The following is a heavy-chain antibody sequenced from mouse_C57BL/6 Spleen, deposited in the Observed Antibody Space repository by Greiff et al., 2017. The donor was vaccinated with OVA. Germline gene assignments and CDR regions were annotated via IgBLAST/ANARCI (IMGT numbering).Heavy chain of an antibody. D-gene: IGHD1-1*01. CDR1: GYTFTSYW. J-gene: IGHJ2*01. V-gene: IGHV1-69*01. Sequence: VQLQQPGAELVMPGASVKLSCKASGYTFTSYWMHWVKQRPGQGLEWIGEIDPSDSYTNYNQKFKGKSTLTVDKSSSTAYMQLSSLTSEDSAVYYCARSGLGTTVVATKYFDYWGQGTTLTVSS. CDR3: ARSGLGTTVVATKYFDY. CDR2: IDPSDSYT.